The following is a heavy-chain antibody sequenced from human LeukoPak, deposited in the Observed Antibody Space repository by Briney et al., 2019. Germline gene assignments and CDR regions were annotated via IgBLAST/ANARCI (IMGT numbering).Heavy chain of an antibody. CDR2: ISGDRSIT. CDR1: GFTFGKFV. CDR3: AKDGGDMDNCDYRYS. V-gene: IGHV3-23*01. J-gene: IGHJ4*02. Sequence: GGSLRLSCEASGFTFGKFVVTWVRQAPGKGLAWVSSISGDRSITHYADSVKGRFSISRDNSRNTVYLQMNSLRVEDTAVYRCAKDGGDMDNCDYRYSWGQGTLVTVSS. D-gene: IGHD3-16*01.